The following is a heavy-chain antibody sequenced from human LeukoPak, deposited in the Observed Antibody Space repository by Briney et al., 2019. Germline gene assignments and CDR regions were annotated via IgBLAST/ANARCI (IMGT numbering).Heavy chain of an antibody. CDR1: GGSISGYY. CDR2: INHSGST. CDR3: AREVYSGGSFSDY. V-gene: IGHV4-34*01. D-gene: IGHD2-15*01. J-gene: IGHJ4*02. Sequence: SETLSLTCTVSGGSISGYYWSWIRQPPGKGLEWIGEINHSGSTNYNPSLKSRVTISVDTSKNQFSLKLSSVTAADTAVYYCAREVYSGGSFSDYWGQGTLVTVSS.